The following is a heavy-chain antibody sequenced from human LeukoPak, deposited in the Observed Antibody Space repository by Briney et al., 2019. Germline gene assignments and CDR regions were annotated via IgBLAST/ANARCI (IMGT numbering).Heavy chain of an antibody. CDR1: GFTFSSYS. CDR2: ISSSSSTI. CDR3: ARSGFLEWFDY. J-gene: IGHJ4*02. V-gene: IGHV3-48*01. D-gene: IGHD3-3*01. Sequence: GGSLRLSCAASGFTFSSYSMNWVCQAPGKGLEWVSYISSSSSTIYYADSVEGRFTISRDNAKNSLYLQMNSLRAEDTAVYYCARSGFLEWFDYWGQGTLVTVSS.